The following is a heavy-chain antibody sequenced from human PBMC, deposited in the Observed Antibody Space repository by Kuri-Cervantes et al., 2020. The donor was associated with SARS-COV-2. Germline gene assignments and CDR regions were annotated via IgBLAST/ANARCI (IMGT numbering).Heavy chain of an antibody. CDR2: INHSGST. D-gene: IGHD3-16*02. CDR3: ARGPGLYSRKAYGMDV. Sequence: GSLRLFCTVSGGSISSYYWSWIRQPPGKGLEWIGEINHSGSTNYNPSLKSRVTISVDTSKNQFSLKLSSVTAADTAVYYCARGPGLYSRKAYGMDVWGQGTTVTVSS. V-gene: IGHV4-34*01. CDR1: GGSISSYY. J-gene: IGHJ6*02.